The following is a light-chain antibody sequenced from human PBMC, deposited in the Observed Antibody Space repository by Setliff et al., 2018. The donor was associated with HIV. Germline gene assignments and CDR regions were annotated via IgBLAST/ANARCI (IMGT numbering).Light chain of an antibody. J-gene: IGLJ3*02. CDR3: AAWDDSLSGGV. V-gene: IGLV1-47*01. CDR1: SSNIGSNY. Sequence: QSVLTQPPSASGTPGQRVTISCSGSSSNIGSNYVYWYQQLAGTAPKLLLYRNNHRPSGVPDRFFGSKSGTSASLAISGLRSEDEADYYCAAWDDSLSGGVFGGGTKVTV. CDR2: RNN.